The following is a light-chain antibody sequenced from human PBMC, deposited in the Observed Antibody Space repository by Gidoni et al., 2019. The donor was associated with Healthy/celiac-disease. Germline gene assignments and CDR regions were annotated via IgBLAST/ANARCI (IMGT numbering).Light chain of an antibody. V-gene: IGKV1-39*01. Sequence: DIQLTQSPSSLSASVGDRVTITCRASQSISSSLNWYQQKPGKAPKLLIYAASSLQSGVPSRFSGSGSGTEFTLTISSLQPEDFATYYCQQSNSTPRTFGQXTKLEIK. CDR3: QQSNSTPRT. J-gene: IGKJ2*01. CDR2: AAS. CDR1: QSISSS.